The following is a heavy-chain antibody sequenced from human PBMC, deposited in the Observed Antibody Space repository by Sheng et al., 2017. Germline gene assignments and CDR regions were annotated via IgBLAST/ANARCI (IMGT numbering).Heavy chain of an antibody. CDR1: GFTVSSNY. D-gene: IGHD4-4*01. CDR3: ARYSKPYYYYYMDV. J-gene: IGHJ6*03. CDR2: IYSGGST. Sequence: EVQLVESGGGLVQPGGSLRLSCAASGFTVSSNYMSWVRQAPGKGLEWVSVIYSGGSTYYADSVKGRFTISRHNSKNTLYLQMNSLRAEDTAVYYCARYSKPYYYYYMDVVGTKGPRSPSP. V-gene: IGHV3-53*04.